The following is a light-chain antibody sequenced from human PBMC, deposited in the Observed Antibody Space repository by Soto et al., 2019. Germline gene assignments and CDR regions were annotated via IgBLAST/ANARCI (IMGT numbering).Light chain of an antibody. J-gene: IGLJ1*01. CDR2: SNN. CDR1: NSNVGGGYD. Sequence: QSVLTQPPSVSGAPGQTVTISCTGSNSNVGGGYDVHWYQQLPGTAPKLLIYSNNQRPSGVPDRFSGSKSGTSASLAISGLQSEDEADYYCAAWDDSLNGSYVFGTGTKVTVL. CDR3: AAWDDSLNGSYV. V-gene: IGLV1-44*01.